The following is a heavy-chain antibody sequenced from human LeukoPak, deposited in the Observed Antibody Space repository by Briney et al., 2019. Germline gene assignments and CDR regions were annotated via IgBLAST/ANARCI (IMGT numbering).Heavy chain of an antibody. D-gene: IGHD6-19*01. CDR3: ARDRLEALAGTRGFDY. V-gene: IGHV3-30*02. Sequence: PGGSLRLSCAASGFTFSNYGMRWVRQAPGKGLEWVALTLLNGNNNYYADSVKGRFTISRDNSKNTLYLQMNSLRPEDTAVYSCARDRLEALAGTRGFDYWGQGILVTVSS. CDR1: GFTFSNYG. J-gene: IGHJ4*02. CDR2: TLLNGNNN.